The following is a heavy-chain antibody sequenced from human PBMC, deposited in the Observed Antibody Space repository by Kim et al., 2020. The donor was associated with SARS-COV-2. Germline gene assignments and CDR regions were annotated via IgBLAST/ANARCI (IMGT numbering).Heavy chain of an antibody. J-gene: IGHJ4*02. CDR2: INPNSGGT. Sequence: ASVKVSCKASGYTFTGYYMHWVRQAPGQGLEWMGWINPNSGGTNYAQKFQGRVTMTRDTSISTAYMELSRLRSDDTAVYYCARDTLYSSSWYLYWGQGTLVTVSS. CDR3: ARDTLYSSSWYLY. CDR1: GYTFTGYY. D-gene: IGHD6-13*01. V-gene: IGHV1-2*02.